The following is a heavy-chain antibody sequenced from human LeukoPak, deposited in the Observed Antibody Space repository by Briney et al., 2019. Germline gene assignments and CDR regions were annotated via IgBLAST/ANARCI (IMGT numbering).Heavy chain of an antibody. CDR2: IYYSGST. D-gene: IGHD6-19*01. CDR3: ARDSIAVATSRAFDI. V-gene: IGHV4-31*03. CDR1: GGSISSSSYY. Sequence: SETLSLTCTVSGGSISSSSYYWSWIRQHPGKGLEWIGYIYYSGSTYYNPSLKSRVTISVDTSKNQFSLKLSSVTAADTAVYYCARDSIAVATSRAFDIWGQGTMVTVSS. J-gene: IGHJ3*02.